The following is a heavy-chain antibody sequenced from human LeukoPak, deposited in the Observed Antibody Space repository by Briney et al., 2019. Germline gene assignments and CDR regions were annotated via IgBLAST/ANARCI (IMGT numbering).Heavy chain of an antibody. CDR2: IYYSGST. Sequence: GSLSLTCTVSGGSISSYYWSWIRQPPGKGLEWIGYIYYSGSTNYNPSLKSRVTISVDTSKNQFSLKLSSVTAADTAVYYCARLGAGNAFDIWGQGTMVTVSS. J-gene: IGHJ3*02. CDR3: ARLGAGNAFDI. V-gene: IGHV4-59*12. CDR1: GGSISSYY. D-gene: IGHD3-16*01.